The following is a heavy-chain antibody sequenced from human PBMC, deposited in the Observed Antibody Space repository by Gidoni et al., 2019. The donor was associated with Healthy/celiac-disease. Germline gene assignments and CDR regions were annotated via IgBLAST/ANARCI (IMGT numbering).Heavy chain of an antibody. CDR1: GYTLTELS. Sequence: QVQLVQSGAEVKKPGASVKVSCKVSGYTLTELSMHWVRQAPGKGLEWMGGFDPEDGETIYAQKFQGRVTMTEDTSTDTAYMELSSLRSEDTAVYYCATTLNSGSYYVGWFDPWGQGTLVTVSS. CDR2: FDPEDGET. CDR3: ATTLNSGSYYVGWFDP. D-gene: IGHD3-10*01. J-gene: IGHJ5*02. V-gene: IGHV1-24*01.